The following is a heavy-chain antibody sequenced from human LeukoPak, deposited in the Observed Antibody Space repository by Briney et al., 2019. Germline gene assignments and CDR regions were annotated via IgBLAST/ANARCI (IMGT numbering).Heavy chain of an antibody. V-gene: IGHV4-61*08. J-gene: IGHJ4*02. CDR2: IYYSGST. Sequence: SETLSLTCTVSGGSISSGGYYWSWIRQPPGKGLEWIGYIYYSGSTNYNPSLKSRVTISVDTSKNQFSLKLSSVTAADTAVYYCARDTYGQQLDYWGQGTLVTVSS. CDR3: ARDTYGQQLDY. D-gene: IGHD6-13*01. CDR1: GGSISSGGYY.